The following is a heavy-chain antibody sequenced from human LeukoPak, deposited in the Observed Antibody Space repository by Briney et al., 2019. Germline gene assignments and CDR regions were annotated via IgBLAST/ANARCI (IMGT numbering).Heavy chain of an antibody. J-gene: IGHJ3*02. CDR3: AKDGPLYSSSWPDDAFDI. Sequence: GGSLRLSCAAPGFTFSSYAMSWVRQAPGKGLEWVSAISGSGGSTYYADSVKGRFTISRDNSKNTLYLQMNSLRAEDTAVYYCAKDGPLYSSSWPDDAFDIWGQGTMVTVSS. CDR1: GFTFSSYA. CDR2: ISGSGGST. V-gene: IGHV3-23*01. D-gene: IGHD6-13*01.